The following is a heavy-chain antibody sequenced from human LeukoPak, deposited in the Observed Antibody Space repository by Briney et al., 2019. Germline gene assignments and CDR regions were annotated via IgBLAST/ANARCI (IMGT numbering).Heavy chain of an antibody. J-gene: IGHJ4*02. CDR1: GGTFSSYA. V-gene: IGHV1-69*04. CDR2: IIPILGIA. Sequence: SVKVSCKASGGTFSSYAISWVRQAPGQGLEWMGRIIPILGIANYAQKFQGRVTITADKSTSTAYMELSSLRSEDTAVYYSARDRGYYDMGVDYWGQGTLVTVSS. CDR3: ARDRGYYDMGVDY. D-gene: IGHD3-22*01.